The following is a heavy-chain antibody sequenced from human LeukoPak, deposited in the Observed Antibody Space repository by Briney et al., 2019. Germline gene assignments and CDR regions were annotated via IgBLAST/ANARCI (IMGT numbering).Heavy chain of an antibody. CDR1: GYTFTDYY. CDR3: ARLSIAVAGT. Sequence: ASVKVSCKASGYTFTDYYMHWVRQAPGQGLEWMGWINPNSGGTNYAQKFQGRVTLTRDTSITTAYVELSRLRSDDTAVYYCARLSIAVAGTWGQGTLVTVSS. CDR2: INPNSGGT. V-gene: IGHV1-2*02. J-gene: IGHJ4*02. D-gene: IGHD6-19*01.